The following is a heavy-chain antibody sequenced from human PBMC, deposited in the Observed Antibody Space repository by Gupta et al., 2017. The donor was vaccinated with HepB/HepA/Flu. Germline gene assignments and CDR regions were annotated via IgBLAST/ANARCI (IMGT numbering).Heavy chain of an antibody. J-gene: IGHJ6*02. CDR3: ARDPDYYDSSPLGMDV. D-gene: IGHD3-22*01. CDR1: GFTFSSYE. CDR2: ISSSGSTI. Sequence: EVQLVESGGGLVQPGGSLRLSCAASGFTFSSYEMNWVRQPPGKGLEWVSYISSSGSTIYYADSVKGRFTISRDNAKNSLYLQMNSLRAEDTAVYYCARDPDYYDSSPLGMDVWGQGTTVTGSS. V-gene: IGHV3-48*03.